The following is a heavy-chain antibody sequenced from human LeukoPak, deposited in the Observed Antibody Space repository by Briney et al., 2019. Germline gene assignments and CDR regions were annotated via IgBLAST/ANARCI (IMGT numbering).Heavy chain of an antibody. Sequence: SGDYYWGWIRQPPGKGLEWIGYIYYSGSTYYNPSLKSRITISVETDKNRFWRKLRYVNAGGTAVYYCARDRAKANYDFWSGYLVGMCMDVWGKGTTVTVSS. CDR3: ARDRAKANYDFWSGYLVGMCMDV. CDR2: IYYSGST. D-gene: IGHD3-3*01. CDR1: SGDYY. V-gene: IGHV4-30-4*08. J-gene: IGHJ6*03.